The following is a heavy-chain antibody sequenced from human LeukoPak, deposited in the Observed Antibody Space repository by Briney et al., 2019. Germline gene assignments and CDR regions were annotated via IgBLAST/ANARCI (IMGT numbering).Heavy chain of an antibody. CDR2: ISAYNGNT. D-gene: IGHD3-3*01. J-gene: IGHJ6*02. Sequence: ASVKVSCKASGYTFTSYGISWVRQAPGQGLEWMGWISAYNGNTNYAQKLQGRVTMTTDTSTSTAYMELRSLRSDDTAVYYCARRYYDFWSGYLYPRYYYYGMDVWGQGTTVTVS. CDR1: GYTFTSYG. V-gene: IGHV1-18*01. CDR3: ARRYYDFWSGYLYPRYYYYGMDV.